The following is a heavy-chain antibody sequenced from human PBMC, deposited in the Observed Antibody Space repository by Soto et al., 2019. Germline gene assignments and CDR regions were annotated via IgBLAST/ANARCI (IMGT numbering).Heavy chain of an antibody. V-gene: IGHV4-34*01. CDR1: GGSFSGYY. Sequence: PSETLSLTCAVYGGSFSGYYWSWIRQPPGKGLEWIGEINHSGSTNYNPSLKSRVTISVDTSKNQISLKLSTVTAADTVVYYCARRRSNVVVPAASNLDDAFDIWGQGTMVTVSS. D-gene: IGHD2-2*01. CDR3: ARRRSNVVVPAASNLDDAFDI. CDR2: INHSGST. J-gene: IGHJ3*02.